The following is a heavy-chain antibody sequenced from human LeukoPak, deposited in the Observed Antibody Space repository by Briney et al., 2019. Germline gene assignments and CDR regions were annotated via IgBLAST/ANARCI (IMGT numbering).Heavy chain of an antibody. CDR2: IYHSGST. V-gene: IGHV4-38-2*02. CDR3: ARDLGYYDSSGYYPTNYFDY. Sequence: SETLSLTCSVSGYSISSGYWWGWIRQPPGKGLEWIGSIYHSGSTYYNPSLKSRVTISLDTSKNQFSLKLSSVTAADTAAYYCARDLGYYDSSGYYPTNYFDYWGQGTLVTVSS. J-gene: IGHJ4*02. CDR1: GYSISSGYW. D-gene: IGHD3-22*01.